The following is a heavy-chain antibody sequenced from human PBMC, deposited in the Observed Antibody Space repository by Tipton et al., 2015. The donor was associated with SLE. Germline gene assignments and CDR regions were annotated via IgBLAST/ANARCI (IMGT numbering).Heavy chain of an antibody. J-gene: IGHJ6*02. CDR1: GFTFSSYG. V-gene: IGHV3-30*02. Sequence: GSLRLSCAASGFTFSSYGMHWVRQAPGKGLEWVAFIRYDGSNKYYADSVKGRFTISRDNSKNTLYLQMNSLRAEDTAVYYCAKSGIAAYYFYGMDVWGQGTTVTVSS. CDR2: IRYDGSNK. CDR3: AKSGIAAYYFYGMDV. D-gene: IGHD6-25*01.